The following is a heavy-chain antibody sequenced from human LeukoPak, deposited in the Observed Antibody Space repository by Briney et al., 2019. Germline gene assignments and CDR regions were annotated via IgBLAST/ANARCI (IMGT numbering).Heavy chain of an antibody. Sequence: GESLQISCMGSGYSFSTYWIGWVRPMPGKGLEWMGIIYPGDSDTKYSPSFQGQVTISADKSISTAYLQWSSLKASDTAMYYCARRRSGSYFDYWGQGTLVTVSS. D-gene: IGHD3-22*01. CDR2: IYPGDSDT. CDR1: GYSFSTYW. J-gene: IGHJ4*02. V-gene: IGHV5-51*01. CDR3: ARRRSGSYFDY.